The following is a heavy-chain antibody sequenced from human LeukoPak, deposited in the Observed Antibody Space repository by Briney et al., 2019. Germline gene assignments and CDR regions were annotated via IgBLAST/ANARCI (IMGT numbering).Heavy chain of an antibody. D-gene: IGHD2-15*01. J-gene: IGHJ4*02. V-gene: IGHV3-7*04. Sequence: PGGSLRLSCAASGITFSRSCMSWVRQAPGKGLEWVAFIKEDGSEKYYVDSVKGRFTISRDNAENSLYLQMNSLRAEDTAVYYCARDRGGRTGLDDWGQGTLVTVSS. CDR3: ARDRGGRTGLDD. CDR2: IKEDGSEK. CDR1: GITFSRSC.